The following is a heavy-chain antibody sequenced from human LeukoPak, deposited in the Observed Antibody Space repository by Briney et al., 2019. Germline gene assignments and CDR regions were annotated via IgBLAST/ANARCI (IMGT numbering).Heavy chain of an antibody. Sequence: PGGSLRLSCAASGFTFSSYGMHWVRQAPGKGLEWVAVISYDGSNKYYADSVKGRFTISRDNSKNTLYLQMNSLRAEDTAVYYCAKVSVTMVYYYYMDVWGKGTTVTVSS. CDR3: AKVSVTMVYYYYMDV. CDR2: ISYDGSNK. J-gene: IGHJ6*03. CDR1: GFTFSSYG. V-gene: IGHV3-30*18. D-gene: IGHD3-10*01.